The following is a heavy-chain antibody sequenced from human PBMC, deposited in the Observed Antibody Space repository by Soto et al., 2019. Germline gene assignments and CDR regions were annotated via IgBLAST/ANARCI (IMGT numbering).Heavy chain of an antibody. CDR1: GFTFSSYG. V-gene: IGHV3-33*01. CDR3: ARDLEYSSSWYRGNYYYYMDV. CDR2: RWYDGSNK. J-gene: IGHJ6*03. D-gene: IGHD6-13*01. Sequence: QVQLVESGGGVVQPGRSLRLSCAASGFTFSSYGMHWVRQAPGKGLEWVAVRWYDGSNKYYADSVKCRFTISRDNSKNTLYLQMNSLRAEDTAVYYCARDLEYSSSWYRGNYYYYMDVWGKGTTVTVSS.